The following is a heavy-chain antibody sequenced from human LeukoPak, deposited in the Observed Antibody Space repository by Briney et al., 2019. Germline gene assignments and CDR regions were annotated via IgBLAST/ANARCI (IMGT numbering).Heavy chain of an antibody. V-gene: IGHV3-21*01. Sequence: GGSLRLSCAASGFTFSSYSMNWVRQAPGKGLEWVSSISSSSSYIYYADSVKGRFTISRDNAKNSLYLQMNSLRAEDTAVYYCARCLRGYCSGGSWPTDAFDIWGQGTMVTVSS. J-gene: IGHJ3*02. D-gene: IGHD2-15*01. CDR3: ARCLRGYCSGGSWPTDAFDI. CDR2: ISSSSSYI. CDR1: GFTFSSYS.